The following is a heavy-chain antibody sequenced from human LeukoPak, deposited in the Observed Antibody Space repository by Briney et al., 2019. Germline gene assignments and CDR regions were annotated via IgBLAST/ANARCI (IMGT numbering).Heavy chain of an antibody. D-gene: IGHD3-10*01. CDR2: IVVGSGNT. J-gene: IGHJ3*02. V-gene: IGHV1-58*02. CDR3: AAARGGSGSYAFDI. CDR1: GSTFTSSA. Sequence: GASVKVSCKASGSTFTSSAMQWVRQARGQRLEWIGWIVVGSGNTNYAQKFQERVTITRDMSTSTAYMELSSLRSEDTAVYYCAAARGGSGSYAFDIWGQGTMVTVSS.